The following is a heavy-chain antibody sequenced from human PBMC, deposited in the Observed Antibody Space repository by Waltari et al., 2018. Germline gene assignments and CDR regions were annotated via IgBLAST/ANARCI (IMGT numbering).Heavy chain of an antibody. J-gene: IGHJ3*02. CDR1: GDSVSSTSVV. CDR2: TYYSAKGYN. CDR3: ARGRLNGFDI. V-gene: IGHV6-1*01. Sequence: QVQLQQSGPGLVKPSQTLPLTCAISGDSVSSTSVVWNWIRQSPSRGLEWLGRTYYSAKGYNDYAVSVKSRITINPDTSKNHFSLQLNSVTPEDTAVYYCARGRLNGFDIWGQGTMVTVSS.